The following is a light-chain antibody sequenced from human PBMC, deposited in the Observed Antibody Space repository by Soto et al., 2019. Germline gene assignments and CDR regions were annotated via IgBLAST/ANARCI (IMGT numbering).Light chain of an antibody. CDR3: CSYAGSYTYV. CDR2: EVT. J-gene: IGLJ1*01. CDR1: SSDVGNFNL. Sequence: QSALTQPASVSGSPGQSITISCTGTSSDVGNFNLVSWYQHHPGKAPKLMIYEVTKRPSGVSNRFSGSKSGNTASLTISGLQSEDEADYYCCSYAGSYTYVFGTGTKVTVL. V-gene: IGLV2-23*02.